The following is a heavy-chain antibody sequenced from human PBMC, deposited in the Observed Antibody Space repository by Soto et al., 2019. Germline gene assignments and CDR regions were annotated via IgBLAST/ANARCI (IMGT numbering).Heavy chain of an antibody. J-gene: IGHJ2*01. V-gene: IGHV3-30*18. CDR3: AKGVDYCSGGSCLNWYFDL. Sequence: GGSLRLSCAASGFTFSSYGMHWVRQAPGKGLEWVAVISYDGSNKYYADSVKGRFTISRDNSKNTLYLQMNSLRAEDTAVYYCAKGVDYCSGGSCLNWYFDLWGRGTLVTVSS. CDR2: ISYDGSNK. D-gene: IGHD2-15*01. CDR1: GFTFSSYG.